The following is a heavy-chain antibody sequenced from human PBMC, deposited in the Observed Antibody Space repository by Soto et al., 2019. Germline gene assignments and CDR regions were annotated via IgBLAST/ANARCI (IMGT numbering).Heavy chain of an antibody. CDR1: GGSISSSSYY. V-gene: IGHV4-39*07. D-gene: IGHD2-2*01. Sequence: TSETLSLTCTVFGGSISSSSYYWGWIRQPPGKGLEWIGSINHSGSTNYNPSLKSRVTISVDTSKNQFSLKLSSVTAADTAVYYCARKAPAAHSWYYWGQGTLVTVSS. CDR3: ARKAPAAHSWYY. J-gene: IGHJ4*02. CDR2: INHSGST.